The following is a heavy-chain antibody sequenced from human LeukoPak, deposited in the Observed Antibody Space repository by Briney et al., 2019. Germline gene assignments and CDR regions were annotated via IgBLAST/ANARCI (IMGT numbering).Heavy chain of an antibody. D-gene: IGHD4-23*01. J-gene: IGHJ3*02. Sequence: SVKVSCKASGGTFNSYPINWVRQAPGLGLEWMGGIMPSFGPTNYAQKFQGRVTITADESTSTVYMDLSSLRSEDTAVYYCTTVASNSPGHAFDIWGQGTMVTVSS. V-gene: IGHV1-69*13. CDR3: TTVASNSPGHAFDI. CDR2: IMPSFGPT. CDR1: GGTFNSYP.